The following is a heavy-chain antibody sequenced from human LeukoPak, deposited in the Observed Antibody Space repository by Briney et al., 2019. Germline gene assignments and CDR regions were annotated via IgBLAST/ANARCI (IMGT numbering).Heavy chain of an antibody. CDR2: INSRSNDI. V-gene: IGHV3-21*06. J-gene: IGHJ5*02. Sequence: GGSLRLSCVASGFSFSDYSMNWVRQAPGKGLEWVSSINSRSNDIYYADSVKGRFTISRDNAKNSLYLQMNSLRAEDTAVYYCAREGRAYRYSSSWYPTPSWFDPWGQGTLVAVSS. CDR1: GFSFSDYS. CDR3: AREGRAYRYSSSWYPTPSWFDP. D-gene: IGHD6-13*01.